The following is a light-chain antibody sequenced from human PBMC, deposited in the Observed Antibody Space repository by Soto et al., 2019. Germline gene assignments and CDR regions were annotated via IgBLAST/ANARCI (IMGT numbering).Light chain of an antibody. CDR3: QQRSNWPSIT. J-gene: IGKJ5*01. CDR1: QTVSSSY. CDR2: DAS. Sequence: IVLPQSPSTLSLAPGERAPLSCMSLQTVSSSYLAWYQQKPGQAPRLLIYDASHRATGIPARFSGSGSGTDFTLTISSLEPEDFAVYHCQQRSNWPSITFGQGTRLEI. V-gene: IGKV3D-20*02.